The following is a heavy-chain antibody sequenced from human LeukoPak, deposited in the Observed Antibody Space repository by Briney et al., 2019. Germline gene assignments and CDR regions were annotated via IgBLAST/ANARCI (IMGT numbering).Heavy chain of an antibody. Sequence: GGSLRLSCAASGFTFSSYSMNWVRQAPGKGLEWVSSISSSSSYIYYADSVKGRFTISRDNAKNSLYLQMNSLRAEDTAVYYCARDRGPHYGDVGTGAYPWGQGTLVTVSS. J-gene: IGHJ5*02. V-gene: IGHV3-21*01. D-gene: IGHD4-17*01. CDR3: ARDRGPHYGDVGTGAYP. CDR2: ISSSSSYI. CDR1: GFTFSSYS.